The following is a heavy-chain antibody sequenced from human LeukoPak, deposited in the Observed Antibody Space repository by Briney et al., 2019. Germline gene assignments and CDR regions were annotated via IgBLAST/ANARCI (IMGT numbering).Heavy chain of an antibody. D-gene: IGHD3-16*02. CDR1: GGSFSDYY. CDR2: INHSGNT. J-gene: IGHJ5*02. Sequence: SETLSLTCAVYGGSFSDYYWSWIRQPPGKGLEWIGEINHSGNTNYNPSLKSRVTISVDTSNNQFSLKLSSVTAADTAMYYCARFYRGLGWFDPWGQGTLVTVSS. V-gene: IGHV4-34*01. CDR3: ARFYRGLGWFDP.